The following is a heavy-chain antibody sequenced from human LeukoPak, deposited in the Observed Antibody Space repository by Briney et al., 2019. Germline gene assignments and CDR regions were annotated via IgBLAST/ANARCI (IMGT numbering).Heavy chain of an antibody. J-gene: IGHJ4*02. V-gene: IGHV3-23*01. CDR3: AKDVAPDSGWDLDY. Sequence: SGGSLRLSCAASGFTFSTYTMSWVRQAPGKGLEWVSSIYNSGAGIFYADSVKGRFTISRDNSKNTLYLQMNSLRAEDTAVYYCAKDVAPDSGWDLDYRGQGTLVTVSS. D-gene: IGHD6-19*01. CDR1: GFTFSTYT. CDR2: IYNSGAGI.